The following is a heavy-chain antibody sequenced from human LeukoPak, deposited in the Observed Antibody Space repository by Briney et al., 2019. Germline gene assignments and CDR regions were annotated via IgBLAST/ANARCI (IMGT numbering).Heavy chain of an antibody. V-gene: IGHV1-2*02. CDR2: INPNNGGT. D-gene: IGHD6-13*01. Sequence: ASVKVSCKASGYIFTGYYMHWVRQAPGQGLEWMGWINPNNGGTNYAQRFQGRVTMTRDTSISTAYMGLSRLRSDDTAVYYCARVMEQQLSFIDFWGHGTLVTVSS. J-gene: IGHJ4*01. CDR1: GYIFTGYY. CDR3: ARVMEQQLSFIDF.